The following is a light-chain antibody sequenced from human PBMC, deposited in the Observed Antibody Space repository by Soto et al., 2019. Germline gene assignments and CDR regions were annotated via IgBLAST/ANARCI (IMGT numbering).Light chain of an antibody. V-gene: IGLV2-11*01. CDR3: CSYAGGPEV. CDR1: SSDVGGYKY. J-gene: IGLJ1*01. Sequence: QSVLTQPRSVSGSPGQSVTISCTGTSSDVGGYKYVSWYQQKPGKAPKLIIYGVSRWPSGVPNRFSGSKSGNRASLTISGRQAEDEGDYYCCSYAGGPEVFGTGTKVTVL. CDR2: GVS.